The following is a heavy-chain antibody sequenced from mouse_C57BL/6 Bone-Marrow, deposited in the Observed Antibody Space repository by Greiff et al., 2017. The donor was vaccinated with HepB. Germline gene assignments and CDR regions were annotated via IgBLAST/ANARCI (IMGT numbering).Heavy chain of an antibody. CDR3: ARKGDYYDYDEGFAY. J-gene: IGHJ3*01. CDR1: GYTFTDYY. CDR2: INPNNGGT. Sequence: EVQLQQSGPELVKPGASVKISCKASGYTFTDYYMNWVKQSHGKSLEWIGDINPNNGGTSYNQKFKGKATLTVDKSSSTAYMELRSLTSEDSAVYYCARKGDYYDYDEGFAYWGQGTLVTVSA. V-gene: IGHV1-26*01. D-gene: IGHD2-4*01.